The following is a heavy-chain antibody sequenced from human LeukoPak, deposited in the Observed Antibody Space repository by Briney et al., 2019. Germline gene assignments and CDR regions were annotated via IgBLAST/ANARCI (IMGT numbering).Heavy chain of an antibody. D-gene: IGHD3-10*01. CDR1: GFPVGTNY. V-gene: IGHV3-53*01. Sequence: GGSLRLSCAVSGFPVGTNYMNWLRQAPGKGLEWASAIQVGLMTYYADSVKGRFTISRDNSKDTVYLQMNSLRAEDTAVYYCARENYYGSGSYIDWGQGTLVTVSS. CDR3: ARENYYGSGSYID. J-gene: IGHJ4*02. CDR2: IQVGLMT.